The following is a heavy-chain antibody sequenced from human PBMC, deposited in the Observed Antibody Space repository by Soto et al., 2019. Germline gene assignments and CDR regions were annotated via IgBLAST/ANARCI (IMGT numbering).Heavy chain of an antibody. CDR1: GGAIHRDSYY. Sequence: QVRLQESGPGLVKSSQTRSLTCSVAGGAIHRDSYYWGWVRQPPGKGLEWIGYMYSGGSSYSNPSRKSTVAMSGYTSQNHFSLSLRSVTAADTAVYVCVRGTGWATVDACHRYFDSWGQGIPVTVSS. D-gene: IGHD1-26*01. V-gene: IGHV4-30-4*01. J-gene: IGHJ4*02. CDR3: VRGTGWATVDACHRYFDS. CDR2: MYSGGSS.